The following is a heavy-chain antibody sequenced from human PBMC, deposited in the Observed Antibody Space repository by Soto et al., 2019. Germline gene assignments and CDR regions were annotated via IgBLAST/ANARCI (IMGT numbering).Heavy chain of an antibody. Sequence: QVQLVQSGAEVKKPGSSVKVSCKASGGTFSSYAISWVRQAPGQGLEWMGGIIPIFGTANYAQKFQGRVTITADESKSTAYMELSSLRSEDTAVYYCARYGVSGSYTSWYFDLWGRGTLVTVSS. CDR2: IIPIFGTA. V-gene: IGHV1-69*12. CDR3: ARYGVSGSYTSWYFDL. J-gene: IGHJ2*01. CDR1: GGTFSSYA. D-gene: IGHD1-26*01.